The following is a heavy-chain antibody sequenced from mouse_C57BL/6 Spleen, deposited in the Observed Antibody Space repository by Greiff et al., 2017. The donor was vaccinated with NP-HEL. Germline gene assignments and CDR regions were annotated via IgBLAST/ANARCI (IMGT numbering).Heavy chain of an antibody. J-gene: IGHJ1*03. Sequence: VHVKQSGTVLARPGASVKMSCKTSGYTFTSYWMHWVKQRPGQGLEWIGAIYPGNSDTSYNQKFKGKAKLTAVTSASTAYMELSSLTNEDSAVYYCTRSGYDYDVRWYFDVWGTGTTVTVSS. CDR2: IYPGNSDT. CDR1: GYTFTSYW. CDR3: TRSGYDYDVRWYFDV. D-gene: IGHD2-4*01. V-gene: IGHV1-5*01.